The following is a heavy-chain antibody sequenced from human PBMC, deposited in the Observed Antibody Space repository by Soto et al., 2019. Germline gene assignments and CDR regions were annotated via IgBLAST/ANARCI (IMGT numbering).Heavy chain of an antibody. CDR2: IIPIFGTA. CDR3: AGGGLGLGEPKTR. CDR1: GGTFSSYA. J-gene: IGHJ4*02. D-gene: IGHD3-16*01. Sequence: SVKVSCKASGGTFSSYAISWVRQAPGQGLEWMGGIIPIFGTANYAQKFQGRVTITADESTSTAYMEPSSLRSEDTAVYYCAGGGLGLGEPKTRWGQGTLVTVSS. V-gene: IGHV1-69*13.